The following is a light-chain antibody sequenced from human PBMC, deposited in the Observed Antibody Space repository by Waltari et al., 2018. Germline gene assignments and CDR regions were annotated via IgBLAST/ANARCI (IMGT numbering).Light chain of an antibody. V-gene: IGLV3-21*04. J-gene: IGLJ1*01. CDR3: QVWDRSRDHV. CDR1: STGMRH. CDR2: YNT. Sequence: SYVLTQPPSVSVAPGETATITCGGDSTGMRHVTWYQQRAGQAPRLVISYNTVRPSGIPERFSGSTSGTTSTRTISRVEAGDEADYYCQVWDRSRDHVFGAGTKVTVL.